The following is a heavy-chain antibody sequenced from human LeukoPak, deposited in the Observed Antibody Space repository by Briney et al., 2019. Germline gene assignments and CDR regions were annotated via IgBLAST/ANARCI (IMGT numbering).Heavy chain of an antibody. J-gene: IGHJ6*02. CDR1: GGSISSGGYS. D-gene: IGHD2-2*01. CDR3: ARDRRYCSSTSCQGYYGMDV. Sequence: SQTLSLTCAVSGGSISSGGYSWSWIRQPPGKGLEWLGYIYHSGSTYYNPSLKSRVTISVDRSKNQFSLKLSSVTAADTAVYYCARDRRYCSSTSCQGYYGMDVWGQGTTVTVSS. CDR2: IYHSGST. V-gene: IGHV4-30-2*01.